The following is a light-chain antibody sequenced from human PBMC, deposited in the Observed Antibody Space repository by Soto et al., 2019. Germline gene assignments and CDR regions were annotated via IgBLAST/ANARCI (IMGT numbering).Light chain of an antibody. J-gene: IGLJ3*02. CDR2: SDN. Sequence: QSVLTQPPSASGTPGQRVTFSCSGSGSNIGSNAVNWYQQLPGTAPKLLISSDNQRPSGVPDRFSGSQSGTSASQAISGLQSEDEADYHCGAWDDSLNGWVFGGGTKLTVL. V-gene: IGLV1-44*01. CDR3: GAWDDSLNGWV. CDR1: GSNIGSNA.